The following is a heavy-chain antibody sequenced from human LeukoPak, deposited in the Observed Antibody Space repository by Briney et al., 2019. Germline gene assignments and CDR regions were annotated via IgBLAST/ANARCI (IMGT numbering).Heavy chain of an antibody. CDR1: GGSFSGYY. CDR3: ARGRGSGSYCTLKHFDY. D-gene: IGHD1-26*01. CDR2: INHSGST. Sequence: SETLSLTCAVYGGSFSGYYWSWIRQPPGKGLEWIGEINHSGSTNYNPSLKSRVTISVDTSKNQFSLKLSSVTAADTAVYYCARGRGSGSYCTLKHFDYWGQGTLVTVSS. J-gene: IGHJ4*02. V-gene: IGHV4-34*01.